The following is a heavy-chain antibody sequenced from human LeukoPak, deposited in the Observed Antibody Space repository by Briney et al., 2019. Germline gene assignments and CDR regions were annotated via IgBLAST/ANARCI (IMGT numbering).Heavy chain of an antibody. Sequence: GGSLRLSCAASGFTFTNYWMSWVRQAPGKGLEWVANIKEDGSEKYYADSMKGRFTISRDDAKNSLYLEINSLTVEDTAVYYCVRGWFLSVWSYHWDVWGQGTTVTVSS. CDR1: GFTFTNYW. D-gene: IGHD3-10*01. CDR3: VRGWFLSVWSYHWDV. J-gene: IGHJ6*02. V-gene: IGHV3-7*01. CDR2: IKEDGSEK.